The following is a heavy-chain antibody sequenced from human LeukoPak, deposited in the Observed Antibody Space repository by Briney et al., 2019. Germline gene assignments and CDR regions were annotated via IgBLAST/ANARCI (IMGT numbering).Heavy chain of an antibody. CDR3: AKDSGYCNSTTCYETGGFVNY. CDR2: FDPEDGET. V-gene: IGHV1-24*01. D-gene: IGHD2-2*03. J-gene: IGHJ4*02. CDR1: GYTLTELS. Sequence: GASVKVSCKVSGYTLTELSMHWVRQAPGKGLEWMGGFDPEDGETIYAQKFQGRVTMTEDTSTDTAYMELSSLRSEDTAVYYCAKDSGYCNSTTCYETGGFVNYWGQGTLVTVSS.